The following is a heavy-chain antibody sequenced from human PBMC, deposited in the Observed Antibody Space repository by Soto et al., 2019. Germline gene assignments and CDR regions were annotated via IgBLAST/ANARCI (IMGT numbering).Heavy chain of an antibody. CDR3: ETAASRFAAFDT. D-gene: IGHD6-25*01. CDR2: FDPEDGET. V-gene: IGHV1-24*01. J-gene: IGHJ3*02. CDR1: GYTLTELS. Sequence: ASVKVSCKVSGYTLTELSMHWVRQAPGKGLEWMGGFDPEDGETIYAQKFQGRVTMTEDTSTDTAYMELSSLRSEDTAVYYCETAASRFAAFDTWGQGKMLPISS.